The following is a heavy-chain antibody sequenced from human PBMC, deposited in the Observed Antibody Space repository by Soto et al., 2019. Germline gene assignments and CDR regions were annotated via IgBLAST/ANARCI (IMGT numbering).Heavy chain of an antibody. Sequence: SETLSLTCTVSGGSISSYYWSWIWQPPGKGLEWIGYIYYSGSTNYNPSLKSRVTISVDTCKNQFSLRLSSVTAAETAVYYCETLKYYYDTSGYSRAFDYWRQVTLVTFSS. J-gene: IGHJ4*02. D-gene: IGHD3-22*01. V-gene: IGHV4-59*01. CDR3: ETLKYYYDTSGYSRAFDY. CDR2: IYYSGST. CDR1: GGSISSYY.